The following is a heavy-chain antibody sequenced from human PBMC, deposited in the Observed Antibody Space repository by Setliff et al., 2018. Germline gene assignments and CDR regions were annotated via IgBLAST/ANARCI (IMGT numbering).Heavy chain of an antibody. CDR1: GFSISNYW. CDR2: IRQDATNK. CDR3: AREIWNMYDNSWSGYSDL. V-gene: IGHV3-7*03. J-gene: IGHJ5*02. Sequence: SLRLSCVASGFSISNYWMAWVRQAPGKGLEWVADIRQDATNKYYVDSVEGRFTISRDNSKNSLFLEMNSLRVEDTALYQCAREIWNMYDNSWSGYSDLWGQGTLVTVSS. D-gene: IGHD3-3*01.